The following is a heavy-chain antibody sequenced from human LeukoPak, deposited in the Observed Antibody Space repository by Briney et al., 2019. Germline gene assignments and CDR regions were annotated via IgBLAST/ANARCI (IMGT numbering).Heavy chain of an antibody. Sequence: PGGSLRLSCAASGFTFRDYGMSWVRHSPEKGLEWVSGINWNGGTTGYADSVKGRFTIYRDDAKNSLYLQMNSLRVDDTALYYCAKDRGYDSNGYYSLLPEYWGRGALVTVSS. V-gene: IGHV3-20*04. CDR1: GFTFRDYG. D-gene: IGHD3-22*01. J-gene: IGHJ4*02. CDR3: AKDRGYDSNGYYSLLPEY. CDR2: INWNGGTT.